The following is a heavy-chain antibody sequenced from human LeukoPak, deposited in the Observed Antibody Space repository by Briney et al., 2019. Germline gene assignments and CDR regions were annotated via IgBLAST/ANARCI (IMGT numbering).Heavy chain of an antibody. V-gene: IGHV4-38-2*02. D-gene: IGHD6-13*01. Sequence: PETLSLTCTVSGYSISSGYYWGWIRQSPGKGLEWIGSIYNSGSTYYNPSLKSRVTISIDTSKNQFSLKLSSVTAADTAVYYCAREYRSSWYLNWFDPWGQGTLVTVSS. CDR1: GYSISSGYY. J-gene: IGHJ5*02. CDR2: IYNSGST. CDR3: AREYRSSWYLNWFDP.